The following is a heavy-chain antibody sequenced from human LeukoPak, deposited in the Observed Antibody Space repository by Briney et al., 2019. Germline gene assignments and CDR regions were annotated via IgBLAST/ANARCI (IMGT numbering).Heavy chain of an antibody. Sequence: SVKVSCKASGGTFSNYAISWVRQAPGQGLEWMGGITPIFGTANYAQKFQGRVTITADESTSTAYMELSSLRSEDTAVYYCARHYYYDSSGIKAHDVFDIGGKGKMVPVSS. D-gene: IGHD3-22*01. CDR3: ARHYYYDSSGIKAHDVFDI. V-gene: IGHV1-69*13. J-gene: IGHJ3*02. CDR1: GGTFSNYA. CDR2: ITPIFGTA.